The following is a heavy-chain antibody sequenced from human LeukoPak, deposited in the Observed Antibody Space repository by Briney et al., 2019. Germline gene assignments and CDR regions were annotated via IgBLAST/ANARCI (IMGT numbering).Heavy chain of an antibody. V-gene: IGHV1-69*05. CDR3: ARDRIAVAGNYAFDI. J-gene: IGHJ3*02. D-gene: IGHD6-19*01. Sequence: RASVKVSCKASGGTFSSYAISWVRQAPGQGLEWMGGIIPIFGTANYAQKFQGRVTITTDESTSTAYMELSSLRSEDTAVYYCARDRIAVAGNYAFDIWGQGTMVTVSS. CDR2: IIPIFGTA. CDR1: GGTFSSYA.